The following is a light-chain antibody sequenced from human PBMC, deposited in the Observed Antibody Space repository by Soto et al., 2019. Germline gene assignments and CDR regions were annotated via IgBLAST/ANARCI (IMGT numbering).Light chain of an antibody. V-gene: IGKV3-15*01. CDR2: SAS. J-gene: IGKJ5*01. CDR1: QSISDT. Sequence: EIVMTQSPATLSVSPGEGATLSCRASQSISDTLAWYQQKPGQAPRLLIYSASRGATGFPARFSGSGFGTEYTLTISSLQSEDFAVYYCQQYKNWPLFGQGTRLEIK. CDR3: QQYKNWPL.